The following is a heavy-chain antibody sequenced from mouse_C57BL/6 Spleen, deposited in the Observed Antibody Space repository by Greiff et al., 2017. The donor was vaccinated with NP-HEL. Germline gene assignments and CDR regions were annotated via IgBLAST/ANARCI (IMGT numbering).Heavy chain of an antibody. CDR2: IYPGSGST. J-gene: IGHJ3*01. V-gene: IGHV1-55*01. CDR1: GYTFTSYW. D-gene: IGHD2-5*01. CDR3: ARSDYYSNFWFAY. Sequence: QVQLQQPGAELVKPGASVKMSCKASGYTFTSYWITWVKQRPGQGLEWIGDIYPGSGSTNYNEKFKSKATLTVDTSSSTAYMQLSSLTSEDSAVYYCARSDYYSNFWFAYWGQGTLVTVSA.